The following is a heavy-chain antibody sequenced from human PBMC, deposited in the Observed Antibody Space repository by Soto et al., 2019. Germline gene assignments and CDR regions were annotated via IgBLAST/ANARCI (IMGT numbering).Heavy chain of an antibody. V-gene: IGHV3-74*02. CDR1: GFTFAKYW. D-gene: IGHD3-10*01. CDR3: GRQAALWEKVDF. J-gene: IGHJ1*01. Sequence: EEQLVESGGGLVQPGGSLRLSCVVSGFTFAKYWMHWVRQAPGKGLVWVARIDTDGTTQTYADSVEGRFTISRDNAKNTLYLPMNSLRAEDTAVYYCGRQAALWEKVDFRGHGTPVTVSP. CDR2: IDTDGTTQ.